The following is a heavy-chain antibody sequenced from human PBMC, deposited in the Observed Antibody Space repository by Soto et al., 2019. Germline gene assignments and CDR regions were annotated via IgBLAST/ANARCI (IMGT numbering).Heavy chain of an antibody. CDR1: GGTFSSYA. CDR2: IIPIFGTA. CDR3: ARDSRYCSSTSCYIEGYWFDP. Sequence: QVQLVQSGAEVKKPGSSVKVSCKASGGTFSSYAISWVRQAPGQGLEWMGGIIPIFGTANCAQKFQSRVTITADESTSTAYMELSSLRSEDTAVYYCARDSRYCSSTSCYIEGYWFDPWGQGTLVTVSS. D-gene: IGHD2-2*02. V-gene: IGHV1-69*01. J-gene: IGHJ5*02.